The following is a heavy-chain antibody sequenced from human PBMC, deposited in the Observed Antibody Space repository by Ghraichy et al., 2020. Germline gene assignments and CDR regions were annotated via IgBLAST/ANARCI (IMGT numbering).Heavy chain of an antibody. CDR3: ARTSSYLPSYFDH. V-gene: IGHV4-30-2*01. J-gene: IGHJ4*02. Sequence: SETLSLTCTVSGDSISSGGSSWSWIRQPPGKGLEWIGNLYHSESTYYNPSLNSRVTISVDRSKSQFSLRLSSVTAADTAVYYCARTSSYLPSYFDHWGQGTLVTVSS. D-gene: IGHD2-2*01. CDR1: GDSISSGGSS. CDR2: LYHSEST.